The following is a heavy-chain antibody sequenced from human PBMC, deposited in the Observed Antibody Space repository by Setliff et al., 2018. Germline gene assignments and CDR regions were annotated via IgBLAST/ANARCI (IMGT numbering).Heavy chain of an antibody. CDR3: ARLRKAVDGINFPRYMDV. CDR2: IYTRGST. Sequence: PSETLSLTCTVSGGSINEANYYWSWIRQPAGKGLEWIGHIYTRGSTNYNPSLRSRVSISVDTSKNQFSLKLSSVTAADTAVYYCARLRKAVDGINFPRYMDVWGKGTTVTVSS. D-gene: IGHD6-19*01. CDR1: GGSINEANYY. J-gene: IGHJ6*04. V-gene: IGHV4-61*09.